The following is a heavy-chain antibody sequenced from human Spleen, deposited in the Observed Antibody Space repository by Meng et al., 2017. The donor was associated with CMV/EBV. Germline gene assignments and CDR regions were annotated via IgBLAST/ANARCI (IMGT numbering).Heavy chain of an antibody. Sequence: APVKVSCKVSGYSLTELSMHWVRQAPGKGLEWMGGFVPEDGKTIYAQKFQGRVTMTEDTPTDTAYMELSSLRSEDTAIYYCATRVDAFDMWGQGTMVTVSS. CDR3: ATRVDAFDM. V-gene: IGHV1-24*01. CDR1: GYSLTELS. J-gene: IGHJ3*02. CDR2: FVPEDGKT.